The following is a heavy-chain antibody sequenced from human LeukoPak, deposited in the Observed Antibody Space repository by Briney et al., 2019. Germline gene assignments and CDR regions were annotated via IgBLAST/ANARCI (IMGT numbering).Heavy chain of an antibody. CDR3: ARARENSGYDS. V-gene: IGHV4-34*01. J-gene: IGHJ5*02. CDR2: INHSGST. Sequence: SETLSLTCAVYGGSFRGYYWSWIRQPPGKGLEWIGEINHSGSTNYNPSLKSRVTISVDTSKNQFSLKLSSVAAADTAVYYCARARENSGYDSWGQGTLVTVSS. CDR1: GGSFRGYY. D-gene: IGHD5-12*01.